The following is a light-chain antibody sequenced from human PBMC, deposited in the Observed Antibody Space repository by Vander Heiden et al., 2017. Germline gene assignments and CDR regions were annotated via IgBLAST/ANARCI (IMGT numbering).Light chain of an antibody. CDR3: QVWDSSSDQWV. Sequence: YVLTQPPSVSVAPGRTARITCAGNNIRSKRVPWYQQKPGQAPVLVVYDYSDRPSGIPERFSGSNSGNTATLTISRVEAGDEADYYCQVWDSSSDQWVFGGGTKLTVL. CDR2: DYS. V-gene: IGLV3-21*02. J-gene: IGLJ3*02. CDR1: NIRSKR.